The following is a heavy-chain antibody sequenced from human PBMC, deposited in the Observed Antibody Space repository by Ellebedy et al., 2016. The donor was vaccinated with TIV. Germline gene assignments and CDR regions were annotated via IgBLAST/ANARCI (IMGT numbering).Heavy chain of an antibody. CDR1: GYSFTSYW. CDR2: IDPSDSYT. J-gene: IGHJ3*02. V-gene: IGHV5-10-1*01. CDR3: ARRVDCTNGVCYASDDAFDI. Sequence: ASVKVSCKGSGYSFTSYWISWVRQMPGKGLEWMGRIDPSDSYTNYSPSFQGHVTISADKSISTAYLQWSSLKASDTAMYYCARRVDCTNGVCYASDDAFDIWGQGTMVTVSS. D-gene: IGHD2-8*01.